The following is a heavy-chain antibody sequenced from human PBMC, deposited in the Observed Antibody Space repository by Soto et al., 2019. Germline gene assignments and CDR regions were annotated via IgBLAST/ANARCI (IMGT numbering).Heavy chain of an antibody. D-gene: IGHD6-13*01. V-gene: IGHV3-23*01. Sequence: EVQLLESGGGLVQPGGSLRLSCAASGFTFSSYAMSWVRQAPGKGLEWVSAISGSGGSTYYADSVKGRFTISRDNTKNRLYLQMNSLRAEDTAVYYCAKTSSRSIAAAIWGQGTMVTVSS. CDR2: ISGSGGST. CDR1: GFTFSSYA. J-gene: IGHJ3*02. CDR3: AKTSSRSIAAAI.